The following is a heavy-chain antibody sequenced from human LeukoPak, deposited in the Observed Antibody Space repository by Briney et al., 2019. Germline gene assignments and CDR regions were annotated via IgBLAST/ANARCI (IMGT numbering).Heavy chain of an antibody. D-gene: IGHD3-9*01. Sequence: PSETLSLTCTVSGGSVSSGSYYWSWIRQPPGKGLEWIGYIYYTGSTNYNPSLKSRVTISVDTSKNQLSLKLTSITAADTAVYYCARDLGGVSAGYDYWGQGTLVTVSS. CDR3: ARDLGGVSAGYDY. CDR2: IYYTGST. CDR1: GGSVSSGSYY. V-gene: IGHV4-61*01. J-gene: IGHJ4*02.